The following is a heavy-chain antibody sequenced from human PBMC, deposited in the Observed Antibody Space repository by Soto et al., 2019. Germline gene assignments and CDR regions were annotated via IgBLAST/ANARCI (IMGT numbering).Heavy chain of an antibody. V-gene: IGHV4-31*03. CDR3: ARGQVSMPIGNAGYYFDY. J-gene: IGHJ4*02. Sequence: SETLSLTCTVSGGSISSGGYYWSWIRQHPGKGLEWIGYIYYSGSTYYNPSLKSRVTISVDTSKNQFSLKLSSVTAADTAVYYCARGQVSMPIGNAGYYFDYWGQGTLVTVSS. D-gene: IGHD1-1*01. CDR2: IYYSGST. CDR1: GGSISSGGYY.